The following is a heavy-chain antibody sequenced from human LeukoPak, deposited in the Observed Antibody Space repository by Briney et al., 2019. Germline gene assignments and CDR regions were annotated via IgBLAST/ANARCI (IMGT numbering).Heavy chain of an antibody. Sequence: GGSLRLSCAASGFTFSSYWVHWVRQAPGKGLVWVSHVNSDGSGTSYADSVKGRFTISRDNAKNTLYPQLNSLRAGDTAVYYCAREVVAAAGRSYFDYWGQGTLVTVSS. CDR1: GFTFSSYW. D-gene: IGHD6-13*01. CDR2: VNSDGSGT. CDR3: AREVVAAAGRSYFDY. V-gene: IGHV3-74*01. J-gene: IGHJ4*02.